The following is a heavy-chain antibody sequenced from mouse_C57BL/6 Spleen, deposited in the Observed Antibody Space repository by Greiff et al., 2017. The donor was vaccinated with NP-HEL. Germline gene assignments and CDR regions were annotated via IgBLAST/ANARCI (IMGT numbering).Heavy chain of an antibody. CDR3: ARQIYDGYYWFAY. CDR2: IYPRSGNT. CDR1: GYTFTSYG. V-gene: IGHV1-81*01. D-gene: IGHD2-3*01. J-gene: IGHJ3*01. Sequence: VQLQQSGAELARPGASVKLSCKASGYTFTSYGISWVKQRTGQGLEWIGEIYPRSGNTYYNEKFKGKATLTADKSSSTAYMELRSLTSEDAAVYFCARQIYDGYYWFAYWGQGTLVTVAA.